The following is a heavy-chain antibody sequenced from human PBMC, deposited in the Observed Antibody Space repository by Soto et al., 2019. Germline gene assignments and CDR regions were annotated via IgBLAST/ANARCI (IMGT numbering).Heavy chain of an antibody. CDR2: IYHSGST. Sequence: PSETLSLTCAVSGGSISRGGYSWSWIRQPPGKGLEWIGYIYHSGSTYYNPSLKSRVTISVDRSKNQFSLKLSSVTAADTAVYYCGRVPDYWGQGTLFTVSS. V-gene: IGHV4-30-2*01. CDR3: GRVPDY. CDR1: GGSISRGGYS. J-gene: IGHJ4*02.